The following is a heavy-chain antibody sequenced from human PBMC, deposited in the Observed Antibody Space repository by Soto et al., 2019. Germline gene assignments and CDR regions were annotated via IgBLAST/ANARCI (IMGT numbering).Heavy chain of an antibody. D-gene: IGHD6-13*01. V-gene: IGHV1-69*01. CDR3: AREPIAAAGMGPDY. J-gene: IGHJ4*02. Sequence: QVQLVQSGAEVKKPGSSVKVSCKASGGTFSSYAISWVRQAPGQGLEWMGGIIPIFGTANYAQKFQGRVTITADESTSTDYMELSSLRSEDTAVYYCAREPIAAAGMGPDYWGQGTLVTVSS. CDR2: IIPIFGTA. CDR1: GGTFSSYA.